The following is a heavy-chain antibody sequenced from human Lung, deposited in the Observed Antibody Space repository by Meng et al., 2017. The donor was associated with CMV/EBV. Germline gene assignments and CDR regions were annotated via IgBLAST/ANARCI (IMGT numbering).Heavy chain of an antibody. D-gene: IGHD5-18*01. Sequence: GEPLKISCAASGFTVSSNSMNWVRQAPGKGLEWVSLIYSGGGTYYADSVKGRFTISRDNFKNTLYLQMNSLRAEDTAVYYCARVLTAHHYYGMDVWGQGTTVTVSS. CDR1: GFTVSSNS. CDR3: ARVLTAHHYYGMDV. CDR2: IYSGGGT. J-gene: IGHJ6*02. V-gene: IGHV3-53*01.